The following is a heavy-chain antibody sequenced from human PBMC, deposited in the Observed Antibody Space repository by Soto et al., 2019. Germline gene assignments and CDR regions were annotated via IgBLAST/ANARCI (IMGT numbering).Heavy chain of an antibody. Sequence: GGTLRLSCAASGFTFSGFGMHWVRQAPGKGLEWVAIIWYDGSDKYYADSVKGRFTISRDNSKNTLYLQMNSLRAEDTAVYHCSFGNLSYFFAYCGQGSPVTGSS. CDR1: GFTFSGFG. D-gene: IGHD3-16*01. CDR3: SFGNLSYFFAY. V-gene: IGHV3-33*01. J-gene: IGHJ4*02. CDR2: IWYDGSDK.